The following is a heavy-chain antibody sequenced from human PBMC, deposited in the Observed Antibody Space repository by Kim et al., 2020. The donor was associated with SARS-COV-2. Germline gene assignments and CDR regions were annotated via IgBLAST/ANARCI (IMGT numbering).Heavy chain of an antibody. V-gene: IGHV1-58*01. Sequence: NYAQKFQERVTITRDMSTSTAYMELSSLRSEDTAVYYCAADPFSGVRGDYWGQGTLVTVSS. J-gene: IGHJ4*02. CDR3: AADPFSGVRGDY. D-gene: IGHD3-10*01.